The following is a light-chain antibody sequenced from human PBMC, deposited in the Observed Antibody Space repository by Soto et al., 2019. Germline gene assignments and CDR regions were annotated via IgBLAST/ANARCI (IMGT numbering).Light chain of an antibody. J-gene: IGKJ2*01. Sequence: EIVMTQSPATLSVSPGERATLSCRASQSVSSNLAWYQQKHGQAPRLLIYGASTRATGIPARFSGSGSGTEFTLTISSLQYEDFAVYYCQQYNNWPYTFGQGTKLEIK. CDR1: QSVSSN. V-gene: IGKV3-15*01. CDR3: QQYNNWPYT. CDR2: GAS.